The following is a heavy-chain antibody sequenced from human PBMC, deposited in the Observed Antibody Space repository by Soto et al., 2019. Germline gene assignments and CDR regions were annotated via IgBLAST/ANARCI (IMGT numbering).Heavy chain of an antibody. CDR1: GYTFTGYD. Sequence: ASVKFSGKACGYTFTGYDMDWVRQAPGQGLEWMGWVSPNSGGTNYAQKFQGRVTMTRDTSVNSAYMELSRLRSDDTAVYYCARANSGDDDEFDYWGQGTPVTVSS. J-gene: IGHJ4*02. V-gene: IGHV1-2*02. CDR3: ARANSGDDDEFDY. D-gene: IGHD5-12*01. CDR2: VSPNSGGT.